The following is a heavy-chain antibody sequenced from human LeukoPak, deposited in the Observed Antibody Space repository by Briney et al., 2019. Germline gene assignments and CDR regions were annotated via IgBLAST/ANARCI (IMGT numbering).Heavy chain of an antibody. D-gene: IGHD6-6*01. CDR2: IYTSGST. CDR1: GGSISSGDYY. J-gene: IGHJ2*01. CDR3: ARDLGGGYSSSGWYFDL. Sequence: SQTLSLTCTVSGGSISSGDYYWSWIRQPAGKGLEWIGRIYTSGSTNYNPSLKSRVTMSVDTSKNQFSLKLSSVTAADTAVYYCARDLGGGYSSSGWYFDLWGRGTLVTVSS. V-gene: IGHV4-61*02.